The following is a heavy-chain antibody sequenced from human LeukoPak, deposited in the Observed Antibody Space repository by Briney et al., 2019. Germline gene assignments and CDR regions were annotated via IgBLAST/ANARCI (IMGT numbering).Heavy chain of an antibody. CDR1: GFTFSRCN. CDR3: AKDWYYYGSGSYHRPYWYFDL. V-gene: IGHV3-33*06. Sequence: SGGSLRLSCVASGFTFSRCNMHWVRQAPGKGLEWVALIWYDGTNTYYADSVRARFTISRDNSKSTLYLQINSLRAEDTAVYYCAKDWYYYGSGSYHRPYWYFDLWGRGTLLTVSS. CDR2: IWYDGTNT. D-gene: IGHD3-10*01. J-gene: IGHJ2*01.